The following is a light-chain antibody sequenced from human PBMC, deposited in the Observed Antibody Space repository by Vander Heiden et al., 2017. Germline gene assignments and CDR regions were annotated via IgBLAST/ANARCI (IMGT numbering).Light chain of an antibody. V-gene: IGKV1-6*01. Sequence: QITPPPSSLSASVGDRVTITCRASQGIRNDLGWYQQKPGKAPKLLIYAASSLQSGVPSRFSGSGSGTDFTLTISSLQPEDFATYYCLQDYNYPLTFGGGTKVEIK. CDR3: LQDYNYPLT. J-gene: IGKJ4*02. CDR1: QGIRND. CDR2: AAS.